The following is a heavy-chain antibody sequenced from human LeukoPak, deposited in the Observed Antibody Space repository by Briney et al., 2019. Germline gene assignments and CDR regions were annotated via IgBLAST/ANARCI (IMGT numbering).Heavy chain of an antibody. V-gene: IGHV3-30-3*01. J-gene: IGHJ4*02. CDR3: ARDTIAAVVTWFDY. Sequence: PGGSLRLSCAASGFTFSSYAMHWVRQAPGKGLEWVAVISYDGSNKYYADSVKGRFTISRDNSKNTLYLQMNSLRAEGTAVYYCARDTIAAVVTWFDYWGQGTLVTVSS. CDR2: ISYDGSNK. D-gene: IGHD6-13*01. CDR1: GFTFSSYA.